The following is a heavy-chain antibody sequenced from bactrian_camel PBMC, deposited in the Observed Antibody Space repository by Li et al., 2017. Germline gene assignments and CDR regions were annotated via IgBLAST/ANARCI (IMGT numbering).Heavy chain of an antibody. CDR2: IDSDGDIT. V-gene: IGHV3S25*01. CDR1: DFTISSAW. CDR3: MRVTYGGWSGQD. J-gene: IGHJ4*01. Sequence: QVQLVESGGGSVQAGGSLRLSCVASDFTISSAWTYWVRQAPGGLEWVSVIDSDGDITYYADSVKGRCTISRDNAENTVSLQMNSLKPEDTAVYYCMRVTYGGWSGQDWGQGTQVTVS. D-gene: IGHD6*01.